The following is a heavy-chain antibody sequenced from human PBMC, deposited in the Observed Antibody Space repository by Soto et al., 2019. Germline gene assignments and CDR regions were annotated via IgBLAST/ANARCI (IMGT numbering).Heavy chain of an antibody. CDR2: IYYSGST. Sequence: SETLSLTCAVSGGSISSGGYYWSWIRQHPGKGLEWIGYIYYSGSTYYNPSLKSRVTISVDTSKNQFSLKLSSVTAADTAVYYCARFPTYYDSSGYYPYYYYGMDVWGQGTTVTVSS. CDR1: GGSISSGGYY. D-gene: IGHD3-22*01. V-gene: IGHV4-31*11. J-gene: IGHJ6*02. CDR3: ARFPTYYDSSGYYPYYYYGMDV.